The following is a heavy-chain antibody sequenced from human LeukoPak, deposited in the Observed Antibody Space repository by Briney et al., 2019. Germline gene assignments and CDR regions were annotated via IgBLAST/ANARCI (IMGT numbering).Heavy chain of an antibody. J-gene: IGHJ4*02. V-gene: IGHV1-2*02. CDR3: ARGLLWFGELLYSTDYFDY. Sequence: ASVKVSCKASGYTFTGYYMHWVRQAPGQGLEWMGWINPNSGGTNYAQKFQGRVTMTRDTSISTAYMELSRLRSDDTAVYYCARGLLWFGELLYSTDYFDYWGQGTLVTVSS. CDR1: GYTFTGYY. CDR2: INPNSGGT. D-gene: IGHD3-10*01.